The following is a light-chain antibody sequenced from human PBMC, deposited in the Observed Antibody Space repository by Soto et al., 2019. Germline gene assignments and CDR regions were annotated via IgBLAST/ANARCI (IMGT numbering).Light chain of an antibody. V-gene: IGKV3-20*01. J-gene: IGKJ1*01. Sequence: EVVLAQSPGTLSFSPGERATLSCRASQSVSNNSLDWLQQKRGQAPRLLIYGASTRAIGIPDRFIGGGSGTDFTLTISTLEPEDFAVYYGHRYGVSPWTFGHGTRVDIK. CDR3: HRYGVSPWT. CDR1: QSVSNNS. CDR2: GAS.